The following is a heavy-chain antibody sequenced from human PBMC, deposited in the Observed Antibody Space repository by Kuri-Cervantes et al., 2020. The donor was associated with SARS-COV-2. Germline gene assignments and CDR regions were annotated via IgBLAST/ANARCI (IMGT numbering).Heavy chain of an antibody. CDR1: GFSFRTHG. CDR3: ATLGLGEKNGWYGFDY. J-gene: IGHJ4*02. CDR2: MSADESYK. V-gene: IGHV3-30*03. Sequence: GESLKISCAASGFSFRTHGMHWVRRASGRGLEWVAVMSADESYKNYGDSVKGRFTVSRDNSRNTLYLQMNSLRLEDTAVYYCATLGLGEKNGWYGFDYWGLGALVTVSS. D-gene: IGHD6-19*01.